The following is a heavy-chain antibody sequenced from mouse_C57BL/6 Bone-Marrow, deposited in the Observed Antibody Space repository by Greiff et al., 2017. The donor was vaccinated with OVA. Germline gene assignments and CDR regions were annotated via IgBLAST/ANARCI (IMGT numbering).Heavy chain of an antibody. D-gene: IGHD1-1*01. Sequence: VQGVESGAELARPGASVKMSCKASGYTFTSYTMHWVKQRPGQGLEWIGYINPSSGYTKYNQKFKDKATLTADKSSSTAYMQLSSLTSEDSAVYYCAREGPYYGSSYLYYFDYWGQGTTLTVSS. V-gene: IGHV1-4*01. CDR1: GYTFTSYT. CDR2: INPSSGYT. CDR3: AREGPYYGSSYLYYFDY. J-gene: IGHJ2*01.